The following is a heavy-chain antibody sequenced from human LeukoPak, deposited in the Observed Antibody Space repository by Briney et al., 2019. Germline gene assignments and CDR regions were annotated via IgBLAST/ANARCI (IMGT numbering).Heavy chain of an antibody. CDR3: AKDPDYYGSGSYSFDY. D-gene: IGHD3-10*01. Sequence: PGGSLRLSCAASGFTFSSYAMSWVRQAPGKGLEWVSAISGSGGSTYYADSVKGRFTISRDNSKNTLYLQMNSLRAEDTAVYYCAKDPDYYGSGSYSFDYWGQGTLVTVSS. V-gene: IGHV3-23*01. CDR2: ISGSGGST. CDR1: GFTFSSYA. J-gene: IGHJ4*02.